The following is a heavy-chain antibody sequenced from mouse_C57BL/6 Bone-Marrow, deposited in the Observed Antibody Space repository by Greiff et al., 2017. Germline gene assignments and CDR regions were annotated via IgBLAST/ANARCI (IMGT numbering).Heavy chain of an antibody. J-gene: IGHJ4*01. Sequence: EVKLMESGGGLVQPGESLKLSCESNEYEFPSHDMSWVRKTPEKRLELVAAINSDGGSTYYPDTMERRFTISRDNTKKTLYLQMSSLRSEDTALYYCARRVTTGAMDYWGQGTSVTVSS. CDR2: INSDGGST. D-gene: IGHD2-1*01. CDR3: ARRVTTGAMDY. V-gene: IGHV5-2*01. CDR1: EYEFPSHD.